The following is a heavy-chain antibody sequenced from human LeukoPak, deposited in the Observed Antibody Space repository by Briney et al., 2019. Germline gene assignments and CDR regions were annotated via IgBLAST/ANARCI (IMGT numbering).Heavy chain of an antibody. CDR1: GFTFSSYA. J-gene: IGHJ5*02. Sequence: PGGSLRLSCAASGFTFSSYAMHWVRQAPGKGLEWVAVISYDGSNKYYADSVKGRFAISRDNSKNTLYLQMNSLRAEDTAVYYCARDLVTTVITGWFDPWGQGTLVTVSP. CDR3: ARDLVTTVITGWFDP. CDR2: ISYDGSNK. D-gene: IGHD4-17*01. V-gene: IGHV3-30*09.